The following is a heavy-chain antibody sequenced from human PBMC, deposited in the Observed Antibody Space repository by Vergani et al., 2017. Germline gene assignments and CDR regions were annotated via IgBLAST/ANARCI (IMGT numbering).Heavy chain of an antibody. J-gene: IGHJ2*01. V-gene: IGHV3-66*02. D-gene: IGHD5-24*01. Sequence: EVQLVESGGGLVQPGGSLRLSCAASGFTVSSNYMSWVRQAPGKGLEWVSVIYSGGSTYYADSVKGRFTISRDNSKNTLYLQMNSLRAEDTAVYYCARDLRDGYIYPWYFDLWGRGTLVTVSS. CDR1: GFTVSSNY. CDR3: ARDLRDGYIYPWYFDL. CDR2: IYSGGST.